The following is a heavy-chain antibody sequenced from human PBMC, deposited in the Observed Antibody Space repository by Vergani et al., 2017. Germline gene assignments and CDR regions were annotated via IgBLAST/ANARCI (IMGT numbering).Heavy chain of an antibody. D-gene: IGHD5-18*01. V-gene: IGHV4-30-4*08. J-gene: IGHJ3*02. CDR3: DREKVYTYAKEGAFDI. CDR2: IYYTGTP. CDR1: GGSISSCDYY. Sequence: QVQLRESGPELVKPSQTLFLTCDVSGGSISSCDYYWSWIRQSPGKGLEWIANIYYTGTPYYDPSLQSRVTISIDTSKNLFYLNMSSVTDAYTAVYYCDREKVYTYAKEGAFDIWGQGTMVIVIS.